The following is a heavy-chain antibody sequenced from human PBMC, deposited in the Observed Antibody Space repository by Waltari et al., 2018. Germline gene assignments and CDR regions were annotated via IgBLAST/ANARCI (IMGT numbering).Heavy chain of an antibody. CDR1: GYIFRNYY. CDR2: VDPADGKT. V-gene: IGHV1-69-2*01. D-gene: IGHD3-9*01. Sequence: EVQLVQSGAEVKKPGATVKISCKASGYIFRNYYMHWRRQAPGKGLEWMGRVDPADGKTIDADKFQGRIIITTNRPTRTVFMEVTSLTSDDAAVYYCATSGMDLSGVTINWFDPWGQGTLLTVSS. CDR3: ATSGMDLSGVTINWFDP. J-gene: IGHJ5*02.